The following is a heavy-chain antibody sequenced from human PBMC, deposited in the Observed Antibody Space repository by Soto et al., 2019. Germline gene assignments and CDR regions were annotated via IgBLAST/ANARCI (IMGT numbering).Heavy chain of an antibody. D-gene: IGHD2-2*01. J-gene: IGHJ4*02. CDR2: ISYDGSNK. CDR3: VRLGPLGTSGTLISNYFDY. Sequence: TGGSLRLSCAASRFTFSRYAMHWVRQAPGKGLEWVAVISYDGSNKHYADSVKGRFTISRDNSKNTLYLQMNSLRVEDTAVYYCVRLGPLGTSGTLISNYFDYWGQGTLVTVSS. CDR1: RFTFSRYA. V-gene: IGHV3-30-3*01.